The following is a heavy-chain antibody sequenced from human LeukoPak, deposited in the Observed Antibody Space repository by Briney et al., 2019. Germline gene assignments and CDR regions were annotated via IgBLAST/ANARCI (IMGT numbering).Heavy chain of an antibody. CDR1: GFAFNTFA. Sequence: GGSLRLSCAASGFAFNTFAMSWVRQAPGKGLEWVSTVYYSGGDTYSADSVKGRFTISRDNSRNMLYLQMNSLRADDTAVYYCAKGDGSDYYYYMDVWGKGTTVTVSS. J-gene: IGHJ6*03. D-gene: IGHD5-24*01. CDR2: VYYSGGDT. CDR3: AKGDGSDYYYYMDV. V-gene: IGHV3-23*01.